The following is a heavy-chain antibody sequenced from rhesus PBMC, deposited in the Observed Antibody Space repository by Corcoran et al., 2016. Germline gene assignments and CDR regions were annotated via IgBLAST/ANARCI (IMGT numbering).Heavy chain of an antibody. CDR2: LPYSGST. CDR1: GGSISSGYYY. D-gene: IGHD6-43*01. J-gene: IGHJ5-1*01. Sequence: QVQLQESGPGLVKPSENLSLTCAVSGGSISSGYYYWSWISQPPGKGLEWIGSLPYSGSTPHTPSLTSRVTISRDTSQDQFSLKLSSVTAADTAVYYCASPLRIAAANKYRFDVWGPGVLVTVSS. V-gene: IGHV4-122*02. CDR3: ASPLRIAAANKYRFDV.